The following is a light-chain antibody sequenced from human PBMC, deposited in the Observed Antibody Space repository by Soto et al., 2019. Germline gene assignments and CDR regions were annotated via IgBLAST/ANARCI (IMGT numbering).Light chain of an antibody. CDR3: QQYGSSL. J-gene: IGKJ4*01. Sequence: EIVLTQSPGTLSLSPGERATLSCRASQSVSSSYLAWYQQKPGQAPRLLIYGASSRATGIPDRFSGSGSGTDFTLTISRLEPEDFAVYYCQQYGSSLFCGGTKVDIK. V-gene: IGKV3-20*01. CDR2: GAS. CDR1: QSVSSSY.